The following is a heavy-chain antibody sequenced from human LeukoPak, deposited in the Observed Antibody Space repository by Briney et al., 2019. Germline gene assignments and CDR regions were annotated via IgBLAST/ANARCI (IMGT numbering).Heavy chain of an antibody. J-gene: IGHJ4*02. CDR3: AKDRRLRWQTHDFDY. Sequence: PGGTLRLSCAASGFTFSSHGMNWVRQAPGKGLEWVSGIRGDGVTTYYADSVKGRFTISRDNSKNTLYLQMNSLRAEDTAVYYCAKDRRLRWQTHDFDYWGQGTLVTVSS. D-gene: IGHD4-23*01. CDR2: IRGDGVTT. CDR1: GFTFSSHG. V-gene: IGHV3-23*01.